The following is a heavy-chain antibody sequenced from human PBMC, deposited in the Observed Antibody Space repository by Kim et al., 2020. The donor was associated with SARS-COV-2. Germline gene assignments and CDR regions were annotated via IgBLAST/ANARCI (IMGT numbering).Heavy chain of an antibody. V-gene: IGHV4-59*08. J-gene: IGHJ3*02. D-gene: IGHD2-2*01. CDR1: GGSIISYY. Sequence: SETLSLTCTVSGGSIISYYWSWIRQPPGKGLEWIGYIYYSGSTNYNPSLKSRVTISLDTSNNQFFLQLSSVTAADTAVYYCARLGCSTSCYAFDIWGQGTMVTVSS. CDR3: ARLGCSTSCYAFDI. CDR2: IYYSGST.